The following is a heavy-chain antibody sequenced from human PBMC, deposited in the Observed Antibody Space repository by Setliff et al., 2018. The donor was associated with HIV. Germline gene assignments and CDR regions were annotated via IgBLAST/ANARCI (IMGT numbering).Heavy chain of an antibody. Sequence: SETLSLTCTVSGGSISSGSYYWSWIRQPAGKGLEWIRRIYTSGSTNYNPSLKSRVTISVDTSKNQFSLKLSSVTAADTAVYYCARGRYSYAGPNYYYYYMDVWGKGTTVTVSS. D-gene: IGHD5-18*01. CDR1: GGSISSGSYY. J-gene: IGHJ6*03. CDR3: ARGRYSYAGPNYYYYYMDV. V-gene: IGHV4-61*02. CDR2: IYTSGST.